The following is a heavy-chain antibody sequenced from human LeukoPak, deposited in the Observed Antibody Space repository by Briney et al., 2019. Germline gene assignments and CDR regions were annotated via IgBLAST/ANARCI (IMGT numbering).Heavy chain of an antibody. V-gene: IGHV3-11*01. CDR2: ISSSGSTI. CDR3: AGSSSGWYSGSPATGD. CDR1: GFTFSDYY. D-gene: IGHD6-19*01. J-gene: IGHJ4*02. Sequence: GGSLRLSCAASGFTFSDYYMSWIRQAPGKGLEGVSYISSSGSTIYYADSVKGRFTISRDNAKNSLYLQMNSLRAEDTAVYYCAGSSSGWYSGSPATGDWGQGTLVTVSS.